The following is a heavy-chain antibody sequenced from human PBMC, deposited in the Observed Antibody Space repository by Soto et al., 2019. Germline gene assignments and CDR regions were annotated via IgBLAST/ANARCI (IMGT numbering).Heavy chain of an antibody. Sequence: EVQLVESGGGLVQPGGSLRLSCAASGFTVSNNYMRWVRQAPGKGLEWVSLIYSGGATYYADSVKGRFTISRDNSKSTLYLQMNSLRAEDTAVYYCARDGTYNWVGGQGILVTVSS. J-gene: IGHJ4*02. D-gene: IGHD1-1*01. CDR3: ARDGTYNWV. CDR1: GFTVSNNY. CDR2: IYSGGAT. V-gene: IGHV3-66*01.